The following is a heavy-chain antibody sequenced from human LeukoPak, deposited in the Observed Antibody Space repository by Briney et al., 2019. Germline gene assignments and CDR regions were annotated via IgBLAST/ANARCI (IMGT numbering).Heavy chain of an antibody. CDR3: ARGMSSVAAVGL. D-gene: IGHD6-13*01. Sequence: PSEPLSLTCAVSGFSINTAHYWGWVRQPPGEGLEWIGSISHSGNAYYNPSLKSRVTISLDASKNQFSLKVTSLTAADTAVYYCARGMSSVAAVGLWGRGTLVTVSS. J-gene: IGHJ1*01. CDR2: ISHSGNA. CDR1: GFSINTAHY. V-gene: IGHV4-38-2*01.